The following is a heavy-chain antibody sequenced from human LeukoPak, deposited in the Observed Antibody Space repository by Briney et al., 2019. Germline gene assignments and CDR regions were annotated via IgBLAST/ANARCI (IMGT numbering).Heavy chain of an antibody. J-gene: IGHJ4*02. CDR3: ARKDTAMADY. V-gene: IGHV3-30-3*01. CDR1: GFTFSNYA. Sequence: GRSLRLSCAASGFTFSNYAMHWVRQAPGKGLEWVAVISYDGSNKYYADSVKGRFTISRDNSKNTLYLQMNSLRAEDTAVYYCARKDTAMADYWGQGTPVTVSS. CDR2: ISYDGSNK. D-gene: IGHD5-18*01.